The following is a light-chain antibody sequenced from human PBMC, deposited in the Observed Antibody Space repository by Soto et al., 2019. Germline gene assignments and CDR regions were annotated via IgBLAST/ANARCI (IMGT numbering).Light chain of an antibody. CDR1: QSVSSSY. CDR3: QQYIKWPIT. V-gene: IGKV3-20*01. Sequence: ESVLTQSPGTLSLSPGERATLSCRASQSVSSSYLAWYQQKPGQAPRLLIYGASSRATGIPDRFSGSGSGTDFTLTISRLEPEDFAVYYCQQYIKWPITFGQGTDWRL. J-gene: IGKJ5*01. CDR2: GAS.